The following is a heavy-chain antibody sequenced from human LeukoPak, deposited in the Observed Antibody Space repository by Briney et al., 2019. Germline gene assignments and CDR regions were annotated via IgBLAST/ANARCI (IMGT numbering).Heavy chain of an antibody. D-gene: IGHD2-15*01. CDR2: ISGSGGST. CDR1: GFTFTSYS. J-gene: IGHJ6*03. Sequence: GGSLRLSCAASGFTFTSYSMNWVRQAPGKGLEWVSAISGSGGSTYYADFVKGRFTISRDNSKSTLYLQMNNLRADDTAVYYCAKALLRALDYMDVWGKGTTVTVSS. V-gene: IGHV3-23*01. CDR3: AKALLRALDYMDV.